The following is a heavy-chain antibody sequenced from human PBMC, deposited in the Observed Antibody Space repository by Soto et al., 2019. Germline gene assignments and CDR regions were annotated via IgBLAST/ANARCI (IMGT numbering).Heavy chain of an antibody. CDR3: ARDSISSSWYGRGMDV. D-gene: IGHD6-13*01. J-gene: IGHJ6*02. Sequence: QVQLVESGGGVVQPGRSLRLSCAASGFTFSSYGMHWVRQAPGKGLEWVAVIWYDGSNKYYADSVKGRFTISRDNSKNTLYLQMNSLRAEDTAVYYCARDSISSSWYGRGMDVWGQGTTVTVSS. V-gene: IGHV3-33*01. CDR2: IWYDGSNK. CDR1: GFTFSSYG.